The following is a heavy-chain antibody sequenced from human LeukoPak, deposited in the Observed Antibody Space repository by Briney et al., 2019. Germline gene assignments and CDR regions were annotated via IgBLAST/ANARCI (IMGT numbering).Heavy chain of an antibody. CDR3: ARASYQQLRGEEYYFDY. CDR1: GGSISSYY. V-gene: IGHV4-59*01. CDR2: IYYSGST. J-gene: IGHJ4*02. D-gene: IGHD6-13*01. Sequence: SETLSLTCTVSGGSISSYYWSWIRQPPGKGLEWIGYIYYSGSTNYNPSLKSRVTISVDTSKNQFSLKLSSVTAADTAVYYCARASYQQLRGEEYYFDYWGQGTLVTVSS.